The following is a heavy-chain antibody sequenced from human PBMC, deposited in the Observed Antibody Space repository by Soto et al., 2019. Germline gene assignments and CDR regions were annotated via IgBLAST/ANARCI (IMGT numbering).Heavy chain of an antibody. J-gene: IGHJ4*02. CDR3: TRDLNWEAY. CDR1: GLSFSNSW. D-gene: IGHD7-27*01. V-gene: IGHV3-7*01. CDR2: INPDGSEK. Sequence: EVQLVESGGGLVQPGGSLRLSCAASGLSFSNSWMTWVRQAPGKGLECLACINPDGSEKYYVDSVKGRFTVSRDNARNPLYVQMTSLRVDDTAVYYCTRDLNWEAYWGQGTLVTVSS.